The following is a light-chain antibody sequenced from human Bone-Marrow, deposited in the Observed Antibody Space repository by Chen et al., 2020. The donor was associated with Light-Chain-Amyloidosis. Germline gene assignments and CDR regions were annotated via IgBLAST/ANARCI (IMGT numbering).Light chain of an antibody. J-gene: IGLJ3*02. V-gene: IGLV3-21*02. CDR2: DDI. Sequence: SYVLTQPSSASVAPGQTATIVCGGNNIGSTSVHWYQQTPGQAPLLVVYDDIDRPSGIPERLSGSNSGNTATLTISRVEAGDEADYYCQVWDRSSDRPVFGGGTKLTVL. CDR1: NIGSTS. CDR3: QVWDRSSDRPV.